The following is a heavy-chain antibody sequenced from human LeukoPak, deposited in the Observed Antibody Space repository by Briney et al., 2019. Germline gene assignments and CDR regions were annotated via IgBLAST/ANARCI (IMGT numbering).Heavy chain of an antibody. D-gene: IGHD3-16*01. V-gene: IGHV5-10-1*01. CDR3: SRGPGGIYYAMDV. J-gene: IGHJ6*04. CDR1: GYSFTSYW. Sequence: GESLKISCKGSGYSFTSYWISWVRQMPGKGLEWMGRIDPSDSYTNYSPSFQGHVTIPADKSISTAYLQWSSLKASDTAMYYCSRGPGGIYYAMDVWGKGTTVTVSS. CDR2: IDPSDSYT.